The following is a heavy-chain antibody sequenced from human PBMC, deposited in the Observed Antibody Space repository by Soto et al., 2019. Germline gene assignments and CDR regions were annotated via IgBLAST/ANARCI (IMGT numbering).Heavy chain of an antibody. CDR3: ATSTGTAY. D-gene: IGHD1-1*01. CDR1: GFTFSSHG. Sequence: QVQLVESGGGVDQPGRSLRLSCAASGFTFSSHGMHWVRQAPGKGLEWVAIISYDGSSKSYADSVKGRFTIYRDNSKNMLYLQMNSLRAEDTAVYYCATSTGTAYWGQGTLVIVSS. V-gene: IGHV3-30*03. J-gene: IGHJ4*02. CDR2: ISYDGSSK.